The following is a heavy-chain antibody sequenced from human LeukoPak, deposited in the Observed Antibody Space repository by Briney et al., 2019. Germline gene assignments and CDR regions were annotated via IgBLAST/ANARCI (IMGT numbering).Heavy chain of an antibody. Sequence: PSETLSLTCTVSGGPISSGSYYWSWIRQPAGKGLEWIGRIYTSGSTNYNPSLKSQVTISVDTSKNQFSLKLSSVTAADTAVYYCARSTNWFDPWGQGTLVTVSS. CDR3: ARSTNWFDP. V-gene: IGHV4-61*02. CDR2: IYTSGST. J-gene: IGHJ5*02. CDR1: GGPISSGSYY.